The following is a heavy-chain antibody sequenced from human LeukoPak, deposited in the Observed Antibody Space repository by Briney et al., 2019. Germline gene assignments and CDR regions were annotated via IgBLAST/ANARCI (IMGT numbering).Heavy chain of an antibody. CDR1: GGSVSSGSYY. Sequence: SETLSLTCTVSGGSVSSGSYYWSWIRQPPGKGLEWIGYIYYSGSTNYNPSLKSRVTISVDTSKNQFSLKLSSVTAADTAVYYCARDQPFDYWGQGTLVTVSS. V-gene: IGHV4-61*01. CDR2: IYYSGST. D-gene: IGHD2-2*01. CDR3: ARDQPFDY. J-gene: IGHJ4*02.